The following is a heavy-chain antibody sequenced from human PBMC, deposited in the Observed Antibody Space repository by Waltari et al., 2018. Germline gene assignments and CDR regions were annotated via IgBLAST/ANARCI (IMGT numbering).Heavy chain of an antibody. D-gene: IGHD1-26*01. V-gene: IGHV1-18*01. CDR3: ARDSGKNCLDV. CDR2: VSAYTGDT. J-gene: IGHJ6*02. CDR1: GYPLTSYG. Sequence: VQLVQSGAEVKKPGASVKVSCKASGYPLTSYGINWVRQAPGQGLEWMGWVSAYTGDTNHAQKLQGRVTLTTDTSTNTAYMELRSRRSDDTAVYYCARDSGKNCLDVWGQGTTVTVSS.